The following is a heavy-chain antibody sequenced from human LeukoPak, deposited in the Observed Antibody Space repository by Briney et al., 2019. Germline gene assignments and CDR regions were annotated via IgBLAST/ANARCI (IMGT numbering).Heavy chain of an antibody. V-gene: IGHV3-23*01. Sequence: GGSLRLSCAASGFTFSSYAMSWVRQAPGKGLEWVSTISGSGGDTYYADSVKGRFTISRDNSKTTLYLQMNSLRAEATAVYYCAKTDSFGVSYYYMDVWGKGTTVTVSS. CDR2: ISGSGGDT. CDR1: GFTFSSYA. CDR3: AKTDSFGVSYYYMDV. J-gene: IGHJ6*03. D-gene: IGHD3-3*01.